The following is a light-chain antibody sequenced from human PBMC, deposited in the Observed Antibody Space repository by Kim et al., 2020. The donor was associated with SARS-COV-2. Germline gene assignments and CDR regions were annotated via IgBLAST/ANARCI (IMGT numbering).Light chain of an antibody. J-gene: IGKJ1*01. Sequence: PASISCRSSQSLVHSNGNTYLIWFHQRPGQSPRRLIYKVSNRDSGVPDRFSGSGSGTDFTLKISRVEAEDVGIYYCMQGSHWPMTFGQGTKVDIK. CDR2: KVS. CDR1: QSLVHSNGNTY. CDR3: MQGSHWPMT. V-gene: IGKV2-30*02.